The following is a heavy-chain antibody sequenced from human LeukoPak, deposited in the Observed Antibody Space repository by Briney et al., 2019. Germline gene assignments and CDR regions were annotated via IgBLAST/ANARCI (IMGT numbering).Heavy chain of an antibody. CDR1: GFTFSSYG. V-gene: IGHV3-30*18. CDR3: AKDPLKLTYYYGSGSPLQLYFDY. J-gene: IGHJ4*02. D-gene: IGHD3-10*01. Sequence: GGSLRLSCAASGFTFSSYGMHWVRQAPGKGLEWVAVISYDGSNKYYADSVKGRFTISRDNSKNTLYLQMNSLRAEDTAVYYCAKDPLKLTYYYGSGSPLQLYFDYWGQGTLVTVSS. CDR2: ISYDGSNK.